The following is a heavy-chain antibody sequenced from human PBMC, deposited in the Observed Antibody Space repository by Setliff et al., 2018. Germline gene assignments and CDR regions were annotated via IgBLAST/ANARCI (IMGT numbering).Heavy chain of an antibody. D-gene: IGHD6-13*01. Sequence: SETLSLTCTVSGDSIYNHFWSWVRQPPGKGLEWIGYIYSTGSTNYNPSLKSRVAISIDTSKNQFSLKLSSVTAADTAVYYCARDPASPAAAGGWFDPWGQGTLVTVSS. CDR3: ARDPASPAAAGGWFDP. J-gene: IGHJ5*02. V-gene: IGHV4-4*08. CDR2: IYSTGST. CDR1: GDSIYNHF.